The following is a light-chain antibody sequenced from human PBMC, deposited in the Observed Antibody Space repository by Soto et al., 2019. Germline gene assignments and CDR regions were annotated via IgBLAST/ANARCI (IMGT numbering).Light chain of an antibody. Sequence: QSALTQPASVSGSPGQSITISCTGPSRDVGAYNYVSWYQQHPGKAPKLIIYEVNNRPSAVSDRFSGSKYGNTASLTISGLQAEDEAGYFCSSYTTYSTVVFGGGTKLTVL. CDR3: SSYTTYSTVV. CDR2: EVN. CDR1: SRDVGAYNY. J-gene: IGLJ3*02. V-gene: IGLV2-14*01.